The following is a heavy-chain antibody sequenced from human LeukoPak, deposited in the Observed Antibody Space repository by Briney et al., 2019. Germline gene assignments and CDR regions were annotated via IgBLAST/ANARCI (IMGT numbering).Heavy chain of an antibody. CDR3: ARTMRGYSVVDS. CDR2: ITFNSGKI. V-gene: IGHV3-48*01. Sequence: GGSLRLSCAASGFTFSSYNMNWIRQAPGKGPEWVSYITFNSGKIYYLDSVKGRFTVSRDNAKNSLSLQMNSLRVEDTAVYYCARTMRGYSVVDSWGQGTLIAVSS. CDR1: GFTFSSYN. J-gene: IGHJ4*02. D-gene: IGHD5/OR15-5a*01.